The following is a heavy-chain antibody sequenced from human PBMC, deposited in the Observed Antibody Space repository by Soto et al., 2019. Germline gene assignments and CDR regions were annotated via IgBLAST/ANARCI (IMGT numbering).Heavy chain of an antibody. CDR1: GDSISSSKW. J-gene: IGHJ6*02. Sequence: ETLSLTCGVSGDSISSSKWWTWVRQTPGNGLEWIGKIDHNGVANYNPSLEGRVTISKDISKNQISLKVTSVTAADSAVYYCARMNRDYYYYGMDVWGQGATVTVSS. V-gene: IGHV4-4*02. CDR2: IDHNGVA. CDR3: ARMNRDYYYYGMDV.